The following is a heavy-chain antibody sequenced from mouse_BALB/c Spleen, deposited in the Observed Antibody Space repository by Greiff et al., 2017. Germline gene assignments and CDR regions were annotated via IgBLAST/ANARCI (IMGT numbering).Heavy chain of an antibody. Sequence: EVQLQQSGAELVRPGASVKLSCTASGFNIKDYYMHWVKQRPEQGLEWIGGIDPENGDTEHAPTFQGKATMTADTSSNTSYLQLSSLTSEDTAGYYCRYGDYGFAYWGQGTLVTVSA. CDR1: GFNIKDYY. CDR3: RYGDYGFAY. CDR2: IDPENGDT. V-gene: IGHV14-1*01. D-gene: IGHD2-13*01. J-gene: IGHJ3*01.